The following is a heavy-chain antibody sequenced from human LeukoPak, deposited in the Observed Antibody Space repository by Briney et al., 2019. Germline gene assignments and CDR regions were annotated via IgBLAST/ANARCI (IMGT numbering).Heavy chain of an antibody. V-gene: IGHV4-4*07. Sequence: SETLSLTCTVSGGSISTYYWSWIRQPAGKGLEWIGRIFGSGSTNYNPSLKSRVTMSVDTFKNQFSLRLRSVTAADTAVYYCARLYGDGGPLYYFDYWGQGALVTVSS. CDR1: GGSISTYY. J-gene: IGHJ4*02. CDR3: ARLYGDGGPLYYFDY. D-gene: IGHD4-23*01. CDR2: IFGSGST.